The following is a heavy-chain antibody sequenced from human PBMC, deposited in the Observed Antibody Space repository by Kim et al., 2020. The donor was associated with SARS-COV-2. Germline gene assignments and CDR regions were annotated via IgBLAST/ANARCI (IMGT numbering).Heavy chain of an antibody. CDR2: ISSSGGYV. V-gene: IGHV3-11*01. D-gene: IGHD5-18*01. Sequence: GGSLRLSCAASGFTFSDYYMTWIRQAPGKGLEWVSSISSSGGYVNYADSVKGRFTISRDNAKNTFYLQMSSLTGDDTALYYCARVPYSYLSAYFFD. CDR3: ARVPYSYLSAYFFD. CDR1: GFTFSDYY. J-gene: IGHJ4*01.